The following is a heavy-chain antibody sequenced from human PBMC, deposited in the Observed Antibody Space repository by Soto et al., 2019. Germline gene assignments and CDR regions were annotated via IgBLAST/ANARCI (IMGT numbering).Heavy chain of an antibody. Sequence: GGSLRFSCAASGFTFNSYGIHWVRQAPGKGLEWVAGVSYDGSKEYYTESVRGRFTISRDNSRNTLDLQMNSLRAEDTAIYYCATDWGYSSNFNWFDPWGQGTLVTVSS. V-gene: IGHV3-30*03. D-gene: IGHD6-13*01. J-gene: IGHJ5*02. CDR2: VSYDGSKE. CDR1: GFTFNSYG. CDR3: ATDWGYSSNFNWFDP.